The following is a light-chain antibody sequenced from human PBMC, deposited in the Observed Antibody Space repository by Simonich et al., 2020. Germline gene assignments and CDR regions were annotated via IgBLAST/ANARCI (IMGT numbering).Light chain of an antibody. J-gene: IGLJ3*02. CDR3: SSYTSSSTLV. V-gene: IGLV2-14*01. CDR2: DVS. CDR1: SSDVGGYNY. Sequence: QSALTQPASVSGSPGQSITISCPGTSSDVGGYNYVSWYQQHPGKAPKLLIYDVSNRPAGVSNRFSGAKTGNTAALTIAGLQADDEADYYCSSYTSSSTLVFGGGTKLTVL.